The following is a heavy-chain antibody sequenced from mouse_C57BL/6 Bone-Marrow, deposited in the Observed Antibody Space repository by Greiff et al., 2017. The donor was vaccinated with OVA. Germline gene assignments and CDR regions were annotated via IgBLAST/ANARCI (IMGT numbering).Heavy chain of an antibody. V-gene: IGHV5-12*01. D-gene: IGHD4-1*01. J-gene: IGHJ4*01. CDR1: GFTFSDYY. CDR2: ISNGGGST. Sequence: EVKVEESGGGLVQPGGSLKLSCAASGFTFSDYYMYWVRQTPEKRLEWVAYISNGGGSTYYPDTVKGRFTISRDNAKNTLYLQMSRLKSEDTAMYYCARRGNWDDYYAMDYWGQGTSVTVSS. CDR3: ARRGNWDDYYAMDY.